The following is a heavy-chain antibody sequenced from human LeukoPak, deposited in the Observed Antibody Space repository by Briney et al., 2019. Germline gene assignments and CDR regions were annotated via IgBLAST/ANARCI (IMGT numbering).Heavy chain of an antibody. CDR1: GFTFSSYV. J-gene: IGHJ4*02. CDR2: ISGSGGST. Sequence: GGSLRLSCAASGFTFSSYVMSWVRQAPGKGLEWVSGISGSGGSTYYADSVKGRFTISRDKSKNTLYLQMNSLRAEDTAVYYCASRIVGGFDYWGQGTLVTVPS. CDR3: ASRIVGGFDY. V-gene: IGHV3-23*01. D-gene: IGHD1-26*01.